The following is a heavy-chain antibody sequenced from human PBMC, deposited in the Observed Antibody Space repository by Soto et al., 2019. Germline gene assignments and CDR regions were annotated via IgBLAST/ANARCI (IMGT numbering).Heavy chain of an antibody. CDR3: ARGRDGYTADAFDI. J-gene: IGHJ3*02. CDR1: GFTFSSYA. Sequence: GSLRLSCAASGFTFSSYAMHWVRQAPGKGLEWVAVISYDGSNKYYADSVKGRFTISRDNSKNTLYLQMNSLRAEDTAVYYCARGRDGYTADAFDIWGQGTMVTVSS. D-gene: IGHD5-12*01. V-gene: IGHV3-30-3*01. CDR2: ISYDGSNK.